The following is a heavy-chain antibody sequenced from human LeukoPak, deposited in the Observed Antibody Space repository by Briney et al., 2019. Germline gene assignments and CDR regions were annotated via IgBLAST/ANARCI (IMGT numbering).Heavy chain of an antibody. CDR1: GFTFSSCS. J-gene: IGHJ5*02. Sequence: GGSLRLSCAASGFTFSSCSMNWVRQAPGKGLEWVSYISSSSSTIYYADSVKGRFTISRDNAKNSLYLQMNSLRAEDTAVYYCARKRWLQSARGYNWFDPWGQGTLVTVSS. V-gene: IGHV3-48*04. CDR2: ISSSSSTI. CDR3: ARKRWLQSARGYNWFDP. D-gene: IGHD5-24*01.